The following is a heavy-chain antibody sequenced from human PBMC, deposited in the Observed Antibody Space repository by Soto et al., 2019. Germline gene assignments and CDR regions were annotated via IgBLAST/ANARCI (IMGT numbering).Heavy chain of an antibody. CDR1: GYTFTSYA. D-gene: IGHD6-13*01. CDR3: ARDVAAALRRFDP. Sequence: ASVKVSCKASGYTFTSYAMHWVRQAPGQRLEWMGWINSGNGNTKYSQKFQGRVTITRDTSASTAYMELSSLRSEDTAVYYCARDVAAALRRFDPWGQGTLVTVAS. V-gene: IGHV1-3*01. J-gene: IGHJ5*02. CDR2: INSGNGNT.